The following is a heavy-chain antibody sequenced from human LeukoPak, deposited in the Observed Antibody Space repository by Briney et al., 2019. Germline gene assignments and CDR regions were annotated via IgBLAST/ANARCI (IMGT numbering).Heavy chain of an antibody. D-gene: IGHD3-22*01. J-gene: IGHJ5*02. Sequence: APVKVSCKASGYTFTGYYMHWVRQAPGQGLEWMGWINPNSGGTNYAQKFQGRVTMTRDTSISTAYMELSRLRSDDTAVYYCARVGREYYDSSGYHPWGQGTLVTVSS. CDR2: INPNSGGT. CDR1: GYTFTGYY. CDR3: ARVGREYYDSSGYHP. V-gene: IGHV1-2*02.